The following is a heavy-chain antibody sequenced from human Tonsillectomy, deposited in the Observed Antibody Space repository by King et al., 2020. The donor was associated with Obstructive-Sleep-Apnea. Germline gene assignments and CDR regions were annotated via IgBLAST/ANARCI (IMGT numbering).Heavy chain of an antibody. CDR3: ARGEGGGSRLRLYGMDV. CDR1: GGTFSSYA. J-gene: IGHJ6*02. Sequence: EQLVQSGAEVKKPGSSVKVSCKASGGTFSSYAISWVRQAPGQGLEWMGGIIPILGIANYAQKFQGRVTITADKSTSTAYMELSSLRSEDTAVYYCARGEGGGSRLRLYGMDVWGQGTTVTVSS. D-gene: IGHD2-15*01. CDR2: IIPILGIA. V-gene: IGHV1-69*09.